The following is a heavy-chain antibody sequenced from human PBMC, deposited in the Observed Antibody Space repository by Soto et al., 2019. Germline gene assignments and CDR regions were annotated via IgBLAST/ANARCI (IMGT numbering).Heavy chain of an antibody. J-gene: IGHJ4*02. Sequence: PSETLSLTCTVSGGSISSSSYYWGWIRQPPGKGLEWIGSIYYSGSTYYNPSLKSRVTISVDTSKNQFSLKLSSVTAADTAVYYCARHGGSSGYYYPTQIKYWGQGTLVTVSS. CDR1: GGSISSSSYY. CDR3: ARHGGSSGYYYPTQIKY. V-gene: IGHV4-39*01. CDR2: IYYSGST. D-gene: IGHD3-22*01.